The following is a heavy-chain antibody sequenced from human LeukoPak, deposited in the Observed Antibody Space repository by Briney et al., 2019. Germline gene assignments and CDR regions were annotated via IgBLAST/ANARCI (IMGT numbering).Heavy chain of an antibody. CDR2: ISGSGDST. D-gene: IGHD6-6*01. CDR1: GFTFSNYA. Sequence: PGGSLRLSCAASGFTFSNYAMSWVRQAPGKGLEWVSDISGSGDSTNYADSVKGRFTISRDNAKNSLYLQMNSLRAEDTAVYYCARGEAWLVPTAFDIWGRGTMVTVSS. J-gene: IGHJ3*02. CDR3: ARGEAWLVPTAFDI. V-gene: IGHV3-23*01.